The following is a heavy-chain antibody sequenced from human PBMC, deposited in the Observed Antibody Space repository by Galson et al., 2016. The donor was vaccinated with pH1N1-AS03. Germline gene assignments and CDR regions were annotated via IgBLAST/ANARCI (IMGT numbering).Heavy chain of an antibody. CDR2: INWEGAST. D-gene: IGHD3-22*01. Sequence: SLRLSCAASGFTFDDYAMHWVRQALGKGLEWVSLINWEGASTYYADSVQGRFTVSRDNSKNSLYLQMNSLRAEDTALYYCAKAGRYSESNGYYSLTSWGQGTLVTVSS. CDR3: AKAGRYSESNGYYSLTS. J-gene: IGHJ5*02. V-gene: IGHV3-43D*03. CDR1: GFTFDDYA.